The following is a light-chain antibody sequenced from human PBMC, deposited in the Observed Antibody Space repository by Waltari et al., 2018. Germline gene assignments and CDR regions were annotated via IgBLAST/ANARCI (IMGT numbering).Light chain of an antibody. CDR2: AAS. CDR1: QDIRND. Sequence: AIQMTQSPSSLSASVGDRITITCRASQDIRNDVGGYQQKPGEAPKLLIYAASILQSGVPSNFSGSGSGTDFTLTISSLQPEDFATYYCLQDYNYPRTFGQGTKVEIK. J-gene: IGKJ1*01. V-gene: IGKV1-6*01. CDR3: LQDYNYPRT.